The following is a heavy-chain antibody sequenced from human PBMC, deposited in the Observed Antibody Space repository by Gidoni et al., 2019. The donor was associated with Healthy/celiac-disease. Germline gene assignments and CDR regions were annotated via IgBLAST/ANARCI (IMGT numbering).Heavy chain of an antibody. V-gene: IGHV1-3*01. J-gene: IGHJ6*02. CDR1: GYTFTSYA. Sequence: QVQLVQSGVEVKKPGASVKVSCKASGYTFTSYAMHWVRQAPGQRLEWMGWINAGNGNTKYSQKFQGRVTITRDTSASTAYMELSSLRSEDTAVYYCARDVSIFGVGHYGMDVWGQGTTVTVSS. CDR2: INAGNGNT. D-gene: IGHD3-3*01. CDR3: ARDVSIFGVGHYGMDV.